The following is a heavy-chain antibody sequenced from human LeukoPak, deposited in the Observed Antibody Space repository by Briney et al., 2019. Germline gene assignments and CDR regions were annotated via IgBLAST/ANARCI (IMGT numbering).Heavy chain of an antibody. CDR2: IKSSGSS. J-gene: IGHJ5*02. CDR3: ARDGTVATNWFDP. V-gene: IGHV4-61*08. CDR1: GGSISSGDYY. D-gene: IGHD5-12*01. Sequence: SETLSLTCTVSGGSISSGDYYWSWIRQPPGKGLEWIGYIKSSGSSNYNPSLKSRVTISMDTSKNQFSLRLNSVTAADTAVYYCARDGTVATNWFDPWGQGTLVTVSS.